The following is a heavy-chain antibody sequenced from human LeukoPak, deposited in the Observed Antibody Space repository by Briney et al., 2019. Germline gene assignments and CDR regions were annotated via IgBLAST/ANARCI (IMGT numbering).Heavy chain of an antibody. Sequence: GGSLRLSXAASGFTFSSYAMSWVRQAPGKGLEWVSAISGSGGSTYYADSVKGRFTISRDNSKNTLYLQMNSLRAEDTAVYYCAKDVSGYYYTGAFDIWGQGTKVTVSS. J-gene: IGHJ3*02. V-gene: IGHV3-23*01. D-gene: IGHD3-22*01. CDR1: GFTFSSYA. CDR2: ISGSGGST. CDR3: AKDVSGYYYTGAFDI.